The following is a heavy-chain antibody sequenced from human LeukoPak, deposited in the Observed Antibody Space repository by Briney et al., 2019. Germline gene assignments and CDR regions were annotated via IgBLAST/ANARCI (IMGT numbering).Heavy chain of an antibody. V-gene: IGHV1-8*01. Sequence: ASVTVSCKASGYTFTSYDINWVRQATGQGLEWMGWMNPNSGNTGYAQKFQGRATMTRNTSISTAYMELSSLRSEDTAVYYCARRYGSGSYYGYYYYGMDVWGQGTTVTVSS. CDR2: MNPNSGNT. D-gene: IGHD3-10*01. J-gene: IGHJ6*02. CDR1: GYTFTSYD. CDR3: ARRYGSGSYYGYYYYGMDV.